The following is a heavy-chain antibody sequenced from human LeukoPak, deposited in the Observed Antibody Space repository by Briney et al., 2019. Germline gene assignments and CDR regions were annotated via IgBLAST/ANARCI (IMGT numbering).Heavy chain of an antibody. CDR3: ARLPMVREIIGYFDY. J-gene: IGHJ4*02. CDR2: IYYSGNT. V-gene: IGHV4-39*01. Sequence: SETLSLTCTVSSGSISSSSHYWGWIRQPPGKGLEWIGSIYYSGNTYFNPSLKSRVTISVDRSKNQFSLKLSSVTAADTAVYYCARLPMVREIIGYFDYWGQGTLVTVSS. D-gene: IGHD3-10*01. CDR1: SGSISSSSHY.